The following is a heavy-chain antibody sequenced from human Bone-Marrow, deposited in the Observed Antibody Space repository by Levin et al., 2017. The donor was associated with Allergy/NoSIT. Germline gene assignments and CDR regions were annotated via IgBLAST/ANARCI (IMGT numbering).Heavy chain of an antibody. CDR3: AKDVSSDGYNFGVLCFDS. CDR2: VSGSGAYT. J-gene: IGHJ4*02. V-gene: IGHV3-23*01. Sequence: GESLKISCVVSGFTFSNFAMSWVRRAPGKGLEWVSAVSGSGAYTYYADSVEGRFTISRDNSKNTLYLQVSSLRAEDTAVYYCAKDVSSDGYNFGVLCFDSWGQGTQVTVSS. D-gene: IGHD5-24*01. CDR1: GFTFSNFA.